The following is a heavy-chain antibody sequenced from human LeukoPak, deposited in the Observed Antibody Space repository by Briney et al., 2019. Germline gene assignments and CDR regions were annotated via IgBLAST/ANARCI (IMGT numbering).Heavy chain of an antibody. CDR2: IKQDGSEK. D-gene: IGHD4-17*01. V-gene: IGHV3-7*01. J-gene: IGHJ4*02. Sequence: QPGGSLRLSCAASGFTFSSYWMSWVRQAPGKGLEWVANIKQDGSEKYYVDSVKGRFTISRDNAKNSLYLQMNSLRAEDTAVYYCARDTSTVEPPSPYYFDYWGQGTLVTVSS. CDR1: GFTFSSYW. CDR3: ARDTSTVEPPSPYYFDY.